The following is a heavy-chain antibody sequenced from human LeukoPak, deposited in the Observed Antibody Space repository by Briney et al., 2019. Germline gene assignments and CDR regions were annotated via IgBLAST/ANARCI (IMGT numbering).Heavy chain of an antibody. CDR1: GYIFTDYY. Sequence: GASVKVSCKASGYIFTDYYLHWVRQAPGQGLEWMGWINPNNGGTKYAQKFQGRVTMTSDTSISTAYMELSSLISDDTAIYYCGKSLVGPSNWFDPWGQGTLVIVSS. D-gene: IGHD1-26*01. CDR2: INPNNGGT. J-gene: IGHJ5*02. CDR3: GKSLVGPSNWFDP. V-gene: IGHV1-2*02.